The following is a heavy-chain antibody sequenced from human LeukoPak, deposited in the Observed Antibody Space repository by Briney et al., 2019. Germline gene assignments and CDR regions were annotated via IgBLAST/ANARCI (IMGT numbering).Heavy chain of an antibody. D-gene: IGHD3-10*01. CDR1: GFTFSSYA. J-gene: IGHJ4*02. CDR2: TSGSGGST. CDR3: AKEWITMVRGVIISAFDY. V-gene: IGHV3-23*01. Sequence: QPGGSLRLSCAASGFTFSSYAMSWVRQAPGKGLEWVSATSGSGGSTYYADSVKGRFTISRDNSKNTLYLQMNSLRAEDTAVYYCAKEWITMVRGVIISAFDYWGQGTLVTVSS.